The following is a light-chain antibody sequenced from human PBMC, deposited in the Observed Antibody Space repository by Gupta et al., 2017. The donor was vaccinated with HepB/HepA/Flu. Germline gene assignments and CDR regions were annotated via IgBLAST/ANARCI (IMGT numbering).Light chain of an antibody. J-gene: IGLJ2*01. CDR3: QSYDSSLSGCV. CDR2: GNS. Sequence: QSVLTQPPSVSGAPGQRVTISCTGSSSNIGAGYDVHWYQQLPGTAPKLLIYGNSHRPSGVPVRFSGSKSGTSASLAITGLQAEDEADYYCQSYDSSLSGCVFGGGTKLTVL. CDR1: SSNIGAGYD. V-gene: IGLV1-40*01.